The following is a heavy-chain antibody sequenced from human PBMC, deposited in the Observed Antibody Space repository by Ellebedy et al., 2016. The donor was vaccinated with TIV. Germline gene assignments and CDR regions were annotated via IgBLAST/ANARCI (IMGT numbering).Heavy chain of an antibody. J-gene: IGHJ3*02. CDR2: TSGSGLSS. CDR3: ARTLRSGGNAFDM. CDR1: GFIFSSYG. V-gene: IGHV3-23*01. D-gene: IGHD3-10*01. Sequence: GESLKISCAASGFIFSSYGMTWVRQAPGKGLEWVSGTSGSGLSSNYADSLKGRFTISRDNSQSTRYLQMNSLRVEDTAVYFCARTLRSGGNAFDMWGQGTMVTVSS.